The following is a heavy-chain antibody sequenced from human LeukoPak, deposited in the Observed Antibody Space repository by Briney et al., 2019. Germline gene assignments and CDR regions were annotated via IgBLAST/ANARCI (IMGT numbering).Heavy chain of an antibody. D-gene: IGHD3-10*01. CDR3: ARVRYYGSGSPLDY. CDR1: GYTYTTDG. J-gene: IGHJ4*02. CDR2: INPNSGGT. V-gene: IGHV1-2*02. Sequence: ASVKVSCTASGYTYTTDGISWVRQAPGQGLEWMGWINPNSGGTNYAQKFQGRVTMTRDTSISTAYMELSRLRSDDTAVYYCARVRYYGSGSPLDYWGQGTLVTVSS.